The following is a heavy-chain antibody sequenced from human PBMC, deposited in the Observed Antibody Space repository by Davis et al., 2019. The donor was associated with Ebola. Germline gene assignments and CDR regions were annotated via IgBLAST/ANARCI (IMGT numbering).Heavy chain of an antibody. CDR3: ARGWAAAGRYYYGMDV. CDR1: GYTFTSYD. CDR2: INPSGGST. J-gene: IGHJ6*02. D-gene: IGHD6-13*01. Sequence: ASVKVSCKASGYTFTSYDINWVRQATGQGLEWMGIINPSGGSTSYAQKFQGRVTMTRNTSISTAYMELSSLRSEDTAVYYCARGWAAAGRYYYGMDVWGQGTTVTVSS. V-gene: IGHV1-8*01.